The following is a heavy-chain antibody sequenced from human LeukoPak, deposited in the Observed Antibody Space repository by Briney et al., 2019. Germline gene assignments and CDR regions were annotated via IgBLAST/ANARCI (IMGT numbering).Heavy chain of an antibody. D-gene: IGHD6-19*01. CDR1: GFTFSSHA. Sequence: GGFLRLSCAASGFTFSSHAMHWVRQAPGKGLEWVAVISYDGSKKYYADSVKGRFTFSRDNSKNTLYLQMNSLRAEDTAVYYCAKDRAVAANDFDYWGQGTLVTVSS. V-gene: IGHV3-30*18. CDR2: ISYDGSKK. J-gene: IGHJ4*02. CDR3: AKDRAVAANDFDY.